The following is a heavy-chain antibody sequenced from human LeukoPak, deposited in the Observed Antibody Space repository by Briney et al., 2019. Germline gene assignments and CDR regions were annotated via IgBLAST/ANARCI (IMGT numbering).Heavy chain of an antibody. Sequence: GGPLRLSCAASGFTFSSYWMSWVRQAPGKGLEWVANIQQDGSAKYYVDSVKGRLTISRDNAKNSLYLQMNSLRAEDTAVYYCARFAEVWGSYRRFDYWGQGTLVTVSS. CDR1: GFTFSSYW. V-gene: IGHV3-7*01. J-gene: IGHJ4*02. D-gene: IGHD3-16*02. CDR2: IQQDGSAK. CDR3: ARFAEVWGSYRRFDY.